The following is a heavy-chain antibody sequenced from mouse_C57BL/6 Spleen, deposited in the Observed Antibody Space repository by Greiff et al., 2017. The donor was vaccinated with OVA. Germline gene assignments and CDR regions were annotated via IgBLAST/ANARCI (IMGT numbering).Heavy chain of an antibody. D-gene: IGHD2-5*01. V-gene: IGHV1-50*01. Sequence: QVHVKQPGAELVKPGASVKLSCKASGYTFTSYWMQWVKQRPGQGLEWIGEIDPSDSYTNYNQKFKGKATLTVDTSSSTAYMQLSSLTSEDSAVYYCARFGAYYRNFAWFAYWGQGTLVTVSA. CDR2: IDPSDSYT. J-gene: IGHJ3*01. CDR1: GYTFTSYW. CDR3: ARFGAYYRNFAWFAY.